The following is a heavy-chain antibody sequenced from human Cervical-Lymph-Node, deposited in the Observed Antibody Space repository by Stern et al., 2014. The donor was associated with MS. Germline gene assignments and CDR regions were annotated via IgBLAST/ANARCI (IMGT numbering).Heavy chain of an antibody. V-gene: IGHV1-24*01. D-gene: IGHD3-16*01. CDR3: ATGILGYVPHEEVP. Sequence: VQLEESGAEVKKPGASVKVSCKVSGYTLTELSMHWVRQAPGKGLEWMGGFDPEDGETIYAQKFQGRVTMTEDTSTDTAYMELSSLRSEDTAVYYCATGILGYVPHEEVPWGQGTLVTVSS. CDR2: FDPEDGET. CDR1: GYTLTELS. J-gene: IGHJ5*02.